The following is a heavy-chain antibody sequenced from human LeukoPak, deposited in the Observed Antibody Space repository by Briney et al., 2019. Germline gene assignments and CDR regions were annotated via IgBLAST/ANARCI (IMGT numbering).Heavy chain of an antibody. CDR1: GGSFSGYY. Sequence: SETLSLTCAVYGGSFSGYYWSWIRQPPGKGLEWIGEINHSGSTNYNPSLKSRVTISVDTSKNQFSLKLSSVTAADTAVYYCARGGGYYGSGTDYWGQGTLVTVSS. D-gene: IGHD3-10*01. J-gene: IGHJ4*02. V-gene: IGHV4-34*01. CDR3: ARGGGYYGSGTDY. CDR2: INHSGST.